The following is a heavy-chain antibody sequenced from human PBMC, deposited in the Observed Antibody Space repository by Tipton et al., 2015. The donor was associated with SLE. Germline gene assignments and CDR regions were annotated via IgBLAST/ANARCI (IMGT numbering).Heavy chain of an antibody. Sequence: TLSLTCTVSGGSISSSFFYYNWIRQHPGKGLEWIGYIFYSGSAYYNPSLKSRVTMSVDTSKNQFSLKLSSVTAADTAVYYCAKSGVSGGFDYWGQGTLVTVSS. J-gene: IGHJ4*02. V-gene: IGHV4-31*03. CDR2: IFYSGSA. CDR3: AKSGVSGGFDY. D-gene: IGHD3-16*01. CDR1: GGSISSSFFY.